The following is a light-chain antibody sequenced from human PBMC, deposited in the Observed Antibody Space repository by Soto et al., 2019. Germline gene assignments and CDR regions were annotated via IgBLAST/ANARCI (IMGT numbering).Light chain of an antibody. V-gene: IGKV1-33*01. Sequence: IQMTQSPSSLSASVGDRVTITCQASQDIDNNLNWYQQRSGKAPKVLIYDASNLKGGVPSRFSGSGSGTDFTFTISSLQPEDIATYYCQQYDDFPYTFGQGTKLEI. CDR2: DAS. J-gene: IGKJ2*01. CDR3: QQYDDFPYT. CDR1: QDIDNN.